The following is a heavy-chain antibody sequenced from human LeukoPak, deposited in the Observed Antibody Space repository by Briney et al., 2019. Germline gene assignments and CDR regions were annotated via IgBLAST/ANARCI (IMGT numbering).Heavy chain of an antibody. J-gene: IGHJ4*02. V-gene: IGHV3-64*01. CDR1: GFTFSSNA. CDR3: AREGPRNYYFDY. Sequence: GGSLRLSCAASGFTFSSNAMHWVRQAPGKGLEYVTAISSNGGSTYYANSVKGRFTISRDNSKNTLYLQMGSLRAEDMAVYYCAREGPRNYYFDYWGQGTLVTVSS. CDR2: ISSNGGST.